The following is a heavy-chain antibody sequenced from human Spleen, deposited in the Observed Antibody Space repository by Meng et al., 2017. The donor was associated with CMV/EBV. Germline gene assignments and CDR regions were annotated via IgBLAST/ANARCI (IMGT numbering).Heavy chain of an antibody. D-gene: IGHD3-3*01. Sequence: GESLKISCAASGFTFSSYAMHWVRQAPGKGLEWVAVISYDGSNKYYADSVKGRFTISRDNSKNTLYLQMNSLRAEDTAVYYCARTPYYDFWSGYYPRGYYYGMDVWGQGTTVPSP. J-gene: IGHJ6*02. CDR2: ISYDGSNK. V-gene: IGHV3-30-3*01. CDR1: GFTFSSYA. CDR3: ARTPYYDFWSGYYPRGYYYGMDV.